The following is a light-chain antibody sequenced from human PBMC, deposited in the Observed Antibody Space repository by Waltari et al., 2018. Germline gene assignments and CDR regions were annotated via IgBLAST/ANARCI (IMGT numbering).Light chain of an antibody. V-gene: IGKV1-39*01. CDR2: AAS. Sequence: DIQMTQSPSYLSASVGDRVNITCRASQSISSYLNWYQQKPGKAPKLLIYAASSLQSGVPSRFSGSGSGTDFTLTISSLQPEDFATYYCQQSYSTPVTFGPGTKVDIK. J-gene: IGKJ3*01. CDR3: QQSYSTPVT. CDR1: QSISSY.